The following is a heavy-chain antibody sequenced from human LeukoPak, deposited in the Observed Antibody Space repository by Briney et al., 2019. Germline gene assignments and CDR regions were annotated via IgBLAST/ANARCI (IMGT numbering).Heavy chain of an antibody. CDR2: IYTSGST. CDR1: DGSISSYS. Sequence: SETLSLTRTVSDGSISSYSWSWIRPPAGKGLEWIGHIYTSGSTNYNPSLKSRVTMSVDTSKNRFSLKLSSVTAADTAVYHCARMIPYCSSTRCDAFDMWGQGTIVTVSS. V-gene: IGHV4-4*07. J-gene: IGHJ3*02. D-gene: IGHD2-2*01. CDR3: ARMIPYCSSTRCDAFDM.